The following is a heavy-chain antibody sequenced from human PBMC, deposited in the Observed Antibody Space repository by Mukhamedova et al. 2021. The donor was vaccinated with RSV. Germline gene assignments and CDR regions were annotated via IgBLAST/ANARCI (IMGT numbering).Heavy chain of an antibody. CDR2: ISSSGSTI. Sequence: ISSSGSTIYYADSVKGRFTISRDNAKNSLYLQMNSLRAEDTAVYYCARDDYCSSTSCYFFYWGQGTPVTVSS. V-gene: IGHV3-48*03. CDR3: ARDDYCSSTSCYFFY. J-gene: IGHJ4*02. D-gene: IGHD2-2*01.